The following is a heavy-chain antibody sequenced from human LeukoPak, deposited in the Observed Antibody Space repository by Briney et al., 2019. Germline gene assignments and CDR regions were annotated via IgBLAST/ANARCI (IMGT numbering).Heavy chain of an antibody. V-gene: IGHV1-46*01. D-gene: IGHD6-13*01. Sequence: ASVKVSCKASGYTFTSYYMHWVRQAPGQGLEWMGIINPSGGSTSYAQKFQGRVTMTRDMSTSTVYMELSSLRSEDTAVYYWARVSPSYSSSLGDYYMDVWGKGTTVTVSS. CDR1: GYTFTSYY. CDR3: ARVSPSYSSSLGDYYMDV. CDR2: INPSGGST. J-gene: IGHJ6*03.